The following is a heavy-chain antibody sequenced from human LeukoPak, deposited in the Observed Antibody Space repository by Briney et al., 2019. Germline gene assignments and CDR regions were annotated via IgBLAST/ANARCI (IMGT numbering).Heavy chain of an antibody. CDR3: AKGVSRGVDPTGLEY. J-gene: IGHJ4*02. D-gene: IGHD1-1*01. CDR2: ISYDGSDR. CDR1: GFTFSSYG. Sequence: GGSLRLSCVASGFTFSSYGMHWVRQAPGKGPEWVAVISYDGSDRYYANFVKGRFTISRDNSKNTLFLQTNSLRPEDTAVYYCAKGVSRGVDPTGLEYWGQGTLVTVSS. V-gene: IGHV3-30*18.